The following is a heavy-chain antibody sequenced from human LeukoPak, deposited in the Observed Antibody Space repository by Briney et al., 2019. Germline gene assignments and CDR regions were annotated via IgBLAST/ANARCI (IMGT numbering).Heavy chain of an antibody. J-gene: IGHJ4*02. D-gene: IGHD2-15*01. V-gene: IGHV1-2*02. CDR1: GDTFTGYY. Sequence: ASVKVSCKASGDTFTGYYVHWVRQAPGQGLEWMGWIDPNGGDTNFAQKFQDRVTMIGDTSISTTYMELSRLRSDDTAVYYCARAPPYCSGGRCYPDCWGQGTLVTVSS. CDR3: ARAPPYCSGGRCYPDC. CDR2: IDPNGGDT.